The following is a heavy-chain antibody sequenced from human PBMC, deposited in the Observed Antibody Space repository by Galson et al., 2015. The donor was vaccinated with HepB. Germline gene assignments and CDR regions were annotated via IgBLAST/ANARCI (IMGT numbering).Heavy chain of an antibody. CDR3: AKARSVAGIARNSFNA. J-gene: IGHJ1*01. V-gene: IGHV3-33*03. Sequence: SLILSCAAAGFDFNTYGMHGLRQAPGTGLEWVAGIYFDGSNEEYGESVRGWFIISRDNSEKVVCLQMDGRRENDTAAYYCAKARSVAGIARNSFNAWGQGTLVLVSS. CDR2: IYFDGSNE. D-gene: IGHD6-13*01. CDR1: GFDFNTYG.